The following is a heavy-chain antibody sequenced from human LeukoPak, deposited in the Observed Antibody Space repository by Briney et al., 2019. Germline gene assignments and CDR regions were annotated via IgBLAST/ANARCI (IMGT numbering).Heavy chain of an antibody. CDR1: GYTFTGYY. D-gene: IGHD2-8*02. CDR2: INPNSGGT. CDR3: ARVFYCSGGICYLNS. V-gene: IGHV1-2*02. J-gene: IGHJ4*02. Sequence: ASVKVSCKASGYTFTGYYIHWVRQAPGQGLEWMGWINPNSGGTNYAQKFQGRVTMTRDTAITTAYMELSGMRFDDTAVYYCARVFYCSGGICYLNSWGQGTLVTVSS.